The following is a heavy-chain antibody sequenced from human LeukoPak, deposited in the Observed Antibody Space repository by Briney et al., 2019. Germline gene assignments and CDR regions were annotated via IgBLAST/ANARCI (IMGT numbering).Heavy chain of an antibody. CDR1: GFTFSSYE. V-gene: IGHV3-48*03. CDR2: ISSSGSTI. CDR3: ARVGVAGDADSGSYFHDYYYYYMDV. J-gene: IGHJ6*03. D-gene: IGHD3-10*01. Sequence: GGSLRLSCAASGFTFSSYEMNWVRQAPGKGLEWVSYISSSGSTIYYADSVKGRFTISRDNAKNSLYLQMNSLRAEDTAVYYCARVGVAGDADSGSYFHDYYYYYMDVWGKGTTVTVSS.